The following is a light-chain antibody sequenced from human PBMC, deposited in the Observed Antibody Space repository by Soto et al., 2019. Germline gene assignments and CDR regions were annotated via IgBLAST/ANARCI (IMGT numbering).Light chain of an antibody. Sequence: QSALAQPPSASGSPGQSVTISCAGTSNDVGGYNFVSWYQQHPGKAPKLMIFEVSKRPSGVPDRFSGSKSGNTASLTVSGLQAEDEADYYCSPFAGNHIFYVFGTGTKLTVL. CDR3: SPFAGNHIFYV. J-gene: IGLJ1*01. CDR1: SNDVGGYNF. V-gene: IGLV2-8*01. CDR2: EVS.